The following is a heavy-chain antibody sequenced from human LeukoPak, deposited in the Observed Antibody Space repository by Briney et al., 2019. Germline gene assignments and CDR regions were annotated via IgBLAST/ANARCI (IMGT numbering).Heavy chain of an antibody. CDR3: ARQLGYCSDGSCYFDS. CDR1: GFTFSNYA. J-gene: IGHJ4*02. V-gene: IGHV3-23*01. Sequence: PGGSLRLSCAASGFTFSNYAMSWVRQAPGRGLEWVSAISNNGGATYYADSVKGRFTISRDNSKNTLFAQMSSLRAEDTAVYHCARQLGYCSDGSCYFDSWGQGTLVTVSS. D-gene: IGHD2-15*01. CDR2: ISNNGGAT.